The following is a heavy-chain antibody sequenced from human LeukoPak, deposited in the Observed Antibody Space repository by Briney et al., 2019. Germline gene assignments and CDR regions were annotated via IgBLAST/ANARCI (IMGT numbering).Heavy chain of an antibody. D-gene: IGHD3-3*01. CDR2: IIPIFGTA. J-gene: IGHJ4*02. Sequence: ASVKVSCKASGGTFSSYAISWVRQAPGQGLEWMGGIIPIFGTANYAQKFQGRLTITADEYTSRAYMALRSLSSEDRPGYFCARVAELRFLEWLSDSWYYFDYWGQGTLVTVSS. CDR3: ARVAELRFLEWLSDSWYYFDY. CDR1: GGTFSSYA. V-gene: IGHV1-69*01.